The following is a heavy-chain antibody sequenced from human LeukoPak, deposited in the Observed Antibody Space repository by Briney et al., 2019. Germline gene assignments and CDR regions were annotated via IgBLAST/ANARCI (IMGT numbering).Heavy chain of an antibody. D-gene: IGHD6-13*01. J-gene: IGHJ4*02. CDR2: IYYSGIT. Sequence: GSLRLSCAASGFTFSNAWMSWVRQAPGKGLEWIGYIYYSGITTYNPSLKSRVAISVDTSKKQFSLKLSSVTAADTAVYYCASSHLYSSSWYLSGRFDYCGQGTLVTVSS. V-gene: IGHV4-59*01. CDR1: GFTFSNAW. CDR3: ASSHLYSSSWYLSGRFDY.